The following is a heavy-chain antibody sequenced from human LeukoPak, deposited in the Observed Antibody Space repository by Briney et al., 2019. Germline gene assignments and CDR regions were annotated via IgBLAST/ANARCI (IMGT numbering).Heavy chain of an antibody. V-gene: IGHV1-69*06. Sequence: SVKVSCKASGGTFSSYAISWVRQAPGQGLEWMGGIIPIFGTANYAQKFQGRVTMTEDTSTDTAYMELSSLRSEDTAVYYCAATMGFCGGDCFGWFDPWGQGTLVTVSS. CDR1: GGTFSSYA. D-gene: IGHD2-21*02. CDR3: AATMGFCGGDCFGWFDP. J-gene: IGHJ5*02. CDR2: IIPIFGTA.